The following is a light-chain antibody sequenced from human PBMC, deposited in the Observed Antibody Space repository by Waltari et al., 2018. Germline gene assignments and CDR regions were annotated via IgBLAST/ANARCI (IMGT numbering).Light chain of an antibody. CDR1: RSNLGMTT. J-gene: IGLJ2*01. Sequence: QSTLPQPPSLSGTPGQSVTISCSGGRSNLGMTTVHWYQKFPGSAPKLLIYKNDQRPSGVPDRFSGSKSGTSASLAITGLRSEDEADYFCASWDDSLSVFGGGTKLTVL. V-gene: IGLV1-47*01. CDR2: KND. CDR3: ASWDDSLSV.